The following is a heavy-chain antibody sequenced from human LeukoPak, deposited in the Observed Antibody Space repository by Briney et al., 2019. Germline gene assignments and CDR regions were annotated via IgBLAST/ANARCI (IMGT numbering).Heavy chain of an antibody. D-gene: IGHD6-13*01. CDR1: AYSISSGYY. CDR3: ARVRPRQQLDRSTAFDI. CDR2: IYHSGST. Sequence: SETLSLTCTVSAYSISSGYYWGWIRQPPGKGLEWIGSIYHSGSTYYNPSLKSRVTISLDSSRNQFSLKLSSVTAADTAVYYCARVRPRQQLDRSTAFDIWGQGTMVTVSS. V-gene: IGHV4-38-2*02. J-gene: IGHJ3*02.